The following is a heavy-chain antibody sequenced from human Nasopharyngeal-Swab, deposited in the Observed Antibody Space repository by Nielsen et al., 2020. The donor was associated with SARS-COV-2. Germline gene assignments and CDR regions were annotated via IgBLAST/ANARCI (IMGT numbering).Heavy chain of an antibody. V-gene: IGHV4-4*07. CDR3: ARVITMVRGVIIRHYGMDV. J-gene: IGHJ6*02. CDR1: SGSPSSYY. Sequence: SETLSLTCTVSSGSPSSYYWSWIRPPAEEALEWIGRIYTIGSTNYNPSLKSRVTRSVDTSKKQFSLKLSSVTAADTAGYYCARVITMVRGVIIRHYGMDVWGQGTTVTVSS. D-gene: IGHD3-10*01. CDR2: IYTIGST.